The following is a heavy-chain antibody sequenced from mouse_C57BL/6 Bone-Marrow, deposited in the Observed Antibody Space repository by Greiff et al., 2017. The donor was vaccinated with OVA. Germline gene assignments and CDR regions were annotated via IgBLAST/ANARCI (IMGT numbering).Heavy chain of an antibody. V-gene: IGHV2-2*01. CDR1: GFSLTSYG. D-gene: IGHD2-4*01. J-gene: IGHJ3*01. CDR3: ARNDGDYDGFAY. Sequence: VNLVESGPGLVQPSQSLSITCTVSGFSLTSYGVHWVRQSTGKGLEWLGVIWSGGSTDYNAAFISRLSISKDNSKSQVFFKMNSLQADDTAIYYCARNDGDYDGFAYWGQGTLVTVSA. CDR2: IWSGGST.